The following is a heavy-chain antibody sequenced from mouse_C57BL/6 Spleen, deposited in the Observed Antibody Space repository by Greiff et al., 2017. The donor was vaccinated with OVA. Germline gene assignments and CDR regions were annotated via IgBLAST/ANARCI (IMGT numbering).Heavy chain of an antibody. CDR2: IYPSDSET. CDR3: ARKRGYDYYEGFAY. D-gene: IGHD1-1*01. Sequence: QVQLQQPGAELVRPGSSVKLSCKASGYTFTSYWMDWVKQRPGQGLEWIGNIYPSDSETHYNQKFKDKATLTVDKSSSTAYMQLSSLTSEDSAVYYCARKRGYDYYEGFAYWGQGTLVTVSA. V-gene: IGHV1-61*01. J-gene: IGHJ3*01. CDR1: GYTFTSYW.